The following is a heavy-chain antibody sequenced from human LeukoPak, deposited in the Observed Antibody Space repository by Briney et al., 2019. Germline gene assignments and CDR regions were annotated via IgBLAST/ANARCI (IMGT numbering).Heavy chain of an antibody. CDR3: ARYLRSGLYYFDY. D-gene: IGHD3-10*02. CDR2: IYTSGST. Sequence: SETLSLTCTVSGGSISSYYWSWTRQPPGKGLEWIGYIYTSGSTNYNPSLKSRVTISVDTSKNQFSLKLSSVTAADTAVYYCARYLRSGLYYFDYWGQGTLVTVSS. J-gene: IGHJ4*02. V-gene: IGHV4-4*09. CDR1: GGSISSYY.